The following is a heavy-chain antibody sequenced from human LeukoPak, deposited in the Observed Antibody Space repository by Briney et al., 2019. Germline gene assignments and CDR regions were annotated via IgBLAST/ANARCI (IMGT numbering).Heavy chain of an antibody. CDR1: GFTFSSYV. J-gene: IGHJ5*02. V-gene: IGHV3-23*01. CDR2: ISGGGGST. Sequence: GGSLRLSCAASGFTFSSYVMNWVRQAPGKGLEWVSVISGGGGSTYYADSVKGRFAISRDNSKNTLFLQMNSLRAEDTAVYYCAKGGYCSSTSCYVGWFDPWGQGTLVTVSS. D-gene: IGHD2-2*01. CDR3: AKGGYCSSTSCYVGWFDP.